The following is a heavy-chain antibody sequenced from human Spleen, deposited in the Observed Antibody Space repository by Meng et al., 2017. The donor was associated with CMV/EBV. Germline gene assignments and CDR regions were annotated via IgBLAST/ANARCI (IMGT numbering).Heavy chain of an antibody. V-gene: IGHV4-30-4*08. CDR2: IYYSGST. CDR1: SGDYY. J-gene: IGHJ6*02. D-gene: IGHD2-2*01. Sequence: SGDYYWSWIRQPPGKGLEWIGYIYYSGSTYYNPSLKSRVTISVDTSKNQFSLKLSSVTAADTAVYYCARDRVPAAMIDYYYYYGMDVWGQGTTVTVSS. CDR3: ARDRVPAAMIDYYYYYGMDV.